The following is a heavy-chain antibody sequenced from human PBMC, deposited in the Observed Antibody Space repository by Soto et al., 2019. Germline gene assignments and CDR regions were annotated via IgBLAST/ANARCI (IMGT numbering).Heavy chain of an antibody. CDR3: ARDLKAIISSGSWENHNWFDP. CDR1: GFTFSSYG. J-gene: IGHJ5*02. CDR2: IWYDGSNK. Sequence: QVQLVESGGGVVQPGRSLRLSCAASGFTFSSYGMHWVRQAPGKGLEWVAVIWYDGSNKYYADSVKGRFTISRDNSKNTLYLQMNSLRAEDTAVYYCARDLKAIISSGSWENHNWFDPWGQGTLVTVSS. V-gene: IGHV3-33*01. D-gene: IGHD3-10*01.